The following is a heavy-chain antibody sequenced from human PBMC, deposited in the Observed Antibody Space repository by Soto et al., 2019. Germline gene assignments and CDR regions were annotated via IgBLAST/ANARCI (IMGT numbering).Heavy chain of an antibody. V-gene: IGHV3-30-3*01. D-gene: IGHD3-10*01. CDR3: ASPTLRGVIPTTWGGYYYGMDV. J-gene: IGHJ6*02. CDR1: GFTFSSYA. Sequence: QVQLVESGGGVVQPGRSLRLSCAASGFTFSSYAMHWVRQAPGKGLEWVAFISYDGSNKYYADSVKGRFTISRDNSKNTLYLQMNILRVEDTAVYYCASPTLRGVIPTTWGGYYYGMDVWGQGTTVTVSS. CDR2: ISYDGSNK.